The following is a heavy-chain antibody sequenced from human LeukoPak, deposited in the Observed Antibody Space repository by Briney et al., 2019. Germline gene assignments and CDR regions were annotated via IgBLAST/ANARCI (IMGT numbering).Heavy chain of an antibody. V-gene: IGHV3-23*01. D-gene: IGHD2-15*01. J-gene: IGHJ3*02. CDR1: GFTFSSYA. CDR3: ARETDCSGGSCYRGAFDI. CDR2: ISTSGESA. Sequence: GGSLRLSCPVSGFTFSSYAMSWVRQAPGRGLEWVSVISTSGESAYYADSVKGRFTISRDNSKNTLYLQMNSLRAEDTAVYYCARETDCSGGSCYRGAFDIWGQGTMVTVSS.